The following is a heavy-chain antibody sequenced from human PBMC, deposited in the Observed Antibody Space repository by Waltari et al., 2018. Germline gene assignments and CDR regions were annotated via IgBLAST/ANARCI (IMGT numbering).Heavy chain of an antibody. CDR2: IKQDGSEK. CDR1: GFTFSRYW. CDR3: AKSRGFDY. V-gene: IGHV3-7*01. D-gene: IGHD2-2*01. J-gene: IGHJ4*02. Sequence: EVQLVESGVGLVQPGGSLRLSCEASGFTFSRYWMSWVRQTPGKGLEWVANIKQDGSEKYYVDSVKGRFTISRDNAKNSLYLQMNSLRAEDTAVYYCAKSRGFDYWGQGTLVTVSS.